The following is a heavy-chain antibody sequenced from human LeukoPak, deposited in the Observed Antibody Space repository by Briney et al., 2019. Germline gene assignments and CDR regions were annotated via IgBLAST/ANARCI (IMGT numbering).Heavy chain of an antibody. CDR3: ARQTYYDFWSGWSDYYYYMDV. D-gene: IGHD3-3*01. V-gene: IGHV4-38-2*01. J-gene: IGHJ6*03. CDR1: GYSISSGYY. CDR2: IYHSGST. Sequence: SETLSLTCAVSGYSISSGYYWGWIRQPPGKGLEGIGSIYHSGSTYYNPSLKSRVTISVDPSKNQFSLKLSSVTAADTAVYYCARQTYYDFWSGWSDYYYYMDVWGKGTTVTVSS.